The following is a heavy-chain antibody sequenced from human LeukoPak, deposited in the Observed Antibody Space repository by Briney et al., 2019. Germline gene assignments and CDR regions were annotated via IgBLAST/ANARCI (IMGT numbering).Heavy chain of an antibody. J-gene: IGHJ5*02. Sequence: APVKVSCKASGYTFTSYGISWVRQAPGQGLEWMGWISVYNGKTNYAQKFQGRVTITADKSTSTAYMELSSLRSEDTAVYYCAGREAYCGGDCYWWFDPWGQGTLVTVSS. V-gene: IGHV1-18*01. D-gene: IGHD2-21*02. CDR1: GYTFTSYG. CDR3: AGREAYCGGDCYWWFDP. CDR2: ISVYNGKT.